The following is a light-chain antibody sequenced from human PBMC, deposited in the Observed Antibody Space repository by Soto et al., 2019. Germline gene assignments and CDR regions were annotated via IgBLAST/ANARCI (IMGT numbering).Light chain of an antibody. V-gene: IGKV3-20*01. CDR2: GAS. J-gene: IGKJ1*01. CDR3: QQYGRSPRT. Sequence: DMVLTQSPVTLSLSPGDRATLSCRASETVSSYLLWYQQKPGQDPRLLIYGASTRATGIPDRFSGSGSGTDFILTISRLEPDDFAVYYCQQYGRSPRTFGQGTKVDIK. CDR1: ETVSSYL.